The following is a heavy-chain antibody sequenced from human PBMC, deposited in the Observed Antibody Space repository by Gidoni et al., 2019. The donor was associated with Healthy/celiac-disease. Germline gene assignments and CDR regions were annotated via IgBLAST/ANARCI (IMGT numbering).Heavy chain of an antibody. D-gene: IGHD1-26*01. CDR2: ISSNGGST. V-gene: IGHV3-64D*06. CDR3: VKGVREGDFDY. CDR1: GFTFSSYA. J-gene: IGHJ4*02. Sequence: EVQPAEPGGALVQPGGSLRLACSASGFTFSSYAMHWVRQAPGKGLEYVSAISSNGGSTYYADSVKGRFTISRDNSKNTLYLQMSSLRAEDTAVYYCVKGVREGDFDYWGQGTLVTVSS.